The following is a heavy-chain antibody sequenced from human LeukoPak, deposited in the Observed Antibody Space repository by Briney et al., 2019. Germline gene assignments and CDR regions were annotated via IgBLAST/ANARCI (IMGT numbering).Heavy chain of an antibody. CDR3: ARQTNNWNDPNFDY. J-gene: IGHJ4*02. V-gene: IGHV4-59*08. CDR2: IYYSGST. D-gene: IGHD1-20*01. Sequence: PSETLSLICTVSGGSISNYYWSWIRQAPGKGLDWIGYIYYSGSTKYNPSLKSRVTISIDTSKNQFSLKLSSVTAADTAVYYCARQTNNWNDPNFDYWGQGTLVTVSS. CDR1: GGSISNYY.